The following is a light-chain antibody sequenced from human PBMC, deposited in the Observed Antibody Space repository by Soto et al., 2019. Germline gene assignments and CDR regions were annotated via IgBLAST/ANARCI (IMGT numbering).Light chain of an antibody. V-gene: IGKV1-39*01. CDR2: AAS. Sequence: DIQMTQSPSTLSASVGDRFTITCRAGQSISSYLNWFQQKPGKAPKLLXYAASSLQSGVPSRFSGSGSGTDLIPTITSLKPEEFATYYCQQSYRTPRTFGQGTKVDI. CDR3: QQSYRTPRT. CDR1: QSISSY. J-gene: IGKJ1*01.